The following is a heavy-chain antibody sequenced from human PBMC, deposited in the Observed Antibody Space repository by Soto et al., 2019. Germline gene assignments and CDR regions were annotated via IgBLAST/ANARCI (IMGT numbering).Heavy chain of an antibody. J-gene: IGHJ4*02. V-gene: IGHV4-38-2*02. CDR1: GYSISSGYY. CDR2: IHHSGST. CDR3: ARDISASDGDY. D-gene: IGHD2-21*01. Sequence: PSETLSLTCSVSGYSISSGYYWGWIRQAPGKGLEWIGNIHHSGSTYYNPSLESRATISIDTSKNQFSLRLTSVTAADTAIYYCARDISASDGDYWGQGTLVTVSS.